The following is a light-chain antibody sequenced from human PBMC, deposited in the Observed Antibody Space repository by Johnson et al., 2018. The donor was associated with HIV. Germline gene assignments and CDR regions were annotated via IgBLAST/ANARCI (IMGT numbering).Light chain of an antibody. CDR2: ENN. CDR1: SSNIGNNY. J-gene: IGLJ1*01. V-gene: IGLV1-51*02. Sequence: QSVLTQPPSVSAAPGQKVTISCSGSSSNIGNNYVYWYQQLPGTAPKLLIYENNKRPSGIPDRFSGSKSGTSATLGITGLQTGEEADYYCGTWDSSLSAGGYVFGTGTKVTVL. CDR3: GTWDSSLSAGGYV.